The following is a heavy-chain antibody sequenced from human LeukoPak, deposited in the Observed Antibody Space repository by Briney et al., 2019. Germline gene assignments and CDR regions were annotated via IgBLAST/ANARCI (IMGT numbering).Heavy chain of an antibody. V-gene: IGHV4-31*03. D-gene: IGHD2-8*01. J-gene: IGHJ2*01. CDR3: ARGQKEYANWYFDL. CDR2: IYYSVST. Sequence: PSETLSLTCTVSGGSISSGGYYWSWIRQHPGRGLEWIGYIYYSVSTYYNPSLKSRVTISVDTSKNQFSLKLSSVTAADTAVYYCARGQKEYANWYFDLWGRGTLVTVSS. CDR1: GGSISSGGYY.